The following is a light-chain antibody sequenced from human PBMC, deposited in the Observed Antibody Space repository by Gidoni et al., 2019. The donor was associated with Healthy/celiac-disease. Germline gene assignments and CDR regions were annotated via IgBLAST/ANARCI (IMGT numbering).Light chain of an antibody. Sequence: SYELTQPPSVSVSPGQTASITCSGDKLGDKYACWYQQKPGQSPVLVFYQDSKRPSGIPERFSGSNSGNTATLTIGGTQAMDEADYYCQAWDSSTAVFGTGTKVTVL. J-gene: IGLJ1*01. CDR2: QDS. V-gene: IGLV3-1*01. CDR1: KLGDKY. CDR3: QAWDSSTAV.